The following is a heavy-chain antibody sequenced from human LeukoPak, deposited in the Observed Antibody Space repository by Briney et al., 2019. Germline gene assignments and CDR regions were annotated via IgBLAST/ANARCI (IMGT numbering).Heavy chain of an antibody. CDR1: GFTFSSYW. CDR3: ARWETTVTTLDY. Sequence: PGGSLRLSCAAYGFTFSSYWMHWVRQAPGKGLVWVSRINSDGSSTTYADSVKGRFTISRDNAKNTLYLQMNSLRAEDTAVYYCARWETTVTTLDYWGQGTLVTVSS. D-gene: IGHD4-17*01. CDR2: INSDGSST. J-gene: IGHJ4*02. V-gene: IGHV3-74*01.